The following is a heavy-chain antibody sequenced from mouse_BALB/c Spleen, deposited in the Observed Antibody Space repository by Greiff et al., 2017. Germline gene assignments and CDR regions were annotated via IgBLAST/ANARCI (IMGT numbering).Heavy chain of an antibody. J-gene: IGHJ3*01. D-gene: IGHD1-1*01. CDR1: GYAFSSSW. CDR2: IYPGDGDT. V-gene: IGHV1-82*01. Sequence: VKLQESGPELVKPGASVKISCKASGYAFSSSWMNWVKQRPGQGLEWIGRIYPGDGDTNYNGKFKGKATLTADKSSSTAYMQLSSLTSVDSAVYFCARSEYYGSSPFAYWGQGTLVTVSA. CDR3: ARSEYYGSSPFAY.